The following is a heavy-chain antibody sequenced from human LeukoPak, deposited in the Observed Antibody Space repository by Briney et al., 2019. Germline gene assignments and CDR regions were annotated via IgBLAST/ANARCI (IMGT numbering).Heavy chain of an antibody. Sequence: ASVKVSCKASGYTFTSYGISWVRQAPGQGLEWMGWISAYNGNTNYAQKLQGRVTMTTDTSTSTAYMELRSLRSDDTAVYYCARDLRGGYDSSGNWDPWFDYWGQGTLVAVSS. V-gene: IGHV1-18*01. CDR2: ISAYNGNT. CDR3: ARDLRGGYDSSGNWDPWFDY. D-gene: IGHD3-22*01. CDR1: GYTFTSYG. J-gene: IGHJ4*02.